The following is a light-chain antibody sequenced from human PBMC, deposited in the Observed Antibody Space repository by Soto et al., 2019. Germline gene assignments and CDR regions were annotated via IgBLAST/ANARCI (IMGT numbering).Light chain of an antibody. J-gene: IGLJ3*02. V-gene: IGLV2-14*01. CDR1: PSDIGNYNY. Sequence: QSALTQPASVSGSPGQSITISCTGTPSDIGNYNYVSWYQQHPGKAPKLIIYGVSKRPSGVSNRFSASKSGNAASLTISGLQAEDEADYYCSSYTAYTTLWVFGGGTQLTVL. CDR2: GVS. CDR3: SSYTAYTTLWV.